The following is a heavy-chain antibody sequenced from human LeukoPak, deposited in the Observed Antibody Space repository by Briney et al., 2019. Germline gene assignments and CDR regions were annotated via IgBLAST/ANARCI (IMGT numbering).Heavy chain of an antibody. D-gene: IGHD3-22*01. J-gene: IGHJ4*02. CDR2: INHSGST. V-gene: IGHV4-34*01. Sequence: PSETLSLTCAVYGGSFSGYYWSWIRQPPGKGLEWIGEINHSGSTNYNPSLKSRVTISVDTSKNQFSLKLSSVTAADTAVYYCARGKGSSGYYDGLGYWGQGTLVTVSS. CDR3: ARGKGSSGYYDGLGY. CDR1: GGSFSGYY.